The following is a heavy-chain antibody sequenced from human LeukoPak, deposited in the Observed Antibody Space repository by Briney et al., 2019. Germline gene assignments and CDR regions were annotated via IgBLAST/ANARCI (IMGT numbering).Heavy chain of an antibody. J-gene: IGHJ6*02. V-gene: IGHV4-4*07. CDR3: ARGPRSAYYYYGMDV. Sequence: SETLSLTCTVSGGSISSYYWSWIRQPAEKGLEWIGRIYTSGSTNYNPSLKSRVTMSVDTSKNQFSLKLSSVTAADTAVYYCARGPRSAYYYYGMDVWGQGTTVTVSS. CDR2: IYTSGST. CDR1: GGSISSYY.